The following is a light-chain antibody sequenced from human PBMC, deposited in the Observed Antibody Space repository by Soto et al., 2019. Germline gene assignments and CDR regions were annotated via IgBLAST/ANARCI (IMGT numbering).Light chain of an antibody. CDR2: AAS. CDR1: EDISTW. J-gene: IGKJ5*01. Sequence: IPMSPSISSVSASVGDRVTITCRSSEDISTWLAWYQQKPGKAPKLLSDAASSLQSGVPSRCSGTGSGTEYTLTIISLQPEDFSTYYCQHADSFPLITFGQGTRLEIK. CDR3: QHADSFPLIT. V-gene: IGKV1-12*01.